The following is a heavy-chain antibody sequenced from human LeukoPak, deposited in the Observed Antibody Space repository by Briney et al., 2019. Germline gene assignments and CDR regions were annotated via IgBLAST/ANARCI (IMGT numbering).Heavy chain of an antibody. CDR3: ARWVRIAAADYFDY. J-gene: IGHJ4*02. CDR1: GYTFNTYG. D-gene: IGHD6-13*01. Sequence: ASVKVSCKPFGYTFNTYGITWVRQAPGQGLEWMGWISAYNGNTNYAQKLQGRVTMTTDTSTSTAYMELRSLRSDDTAVYYCARWVRIAAADYFDYWGQGTLVTVSS. V-gene: IGHV1-18*01. CDR2: ISAYNGNT.